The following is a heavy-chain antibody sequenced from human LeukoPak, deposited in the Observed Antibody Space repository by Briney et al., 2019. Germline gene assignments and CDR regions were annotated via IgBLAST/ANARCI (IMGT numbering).Heavy chain of an antibody. D-gene: IGHD3-10*01. CDR3: ARGSAVWFGELLPMGTN. V-gene: IGHV1-46*01. CDR1: GYTFTSYG. Sequence: AASVKVSCKASGYTFTSYGISWVRQAPGQGLEWMGIINPSGGSTSYAQKFQGRVTMTRDTSTSTVYMELSSLRSEDTAVYYCARGSAVWFGELLPMGTNWGQGTLVTVSS. CDR2: INPSGGST. J-gene: IGHJ1*01.